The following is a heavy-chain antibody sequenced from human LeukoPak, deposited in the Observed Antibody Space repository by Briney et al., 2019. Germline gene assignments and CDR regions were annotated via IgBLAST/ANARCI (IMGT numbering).Heavy chain of an antibody. V-gene: IGHV3-30*04. J-gene: IGHJ4*02. CDR1: GFTFSSYA. CDR2: ISYDGSNK. CDR3: ARALSSAWGLVDC. Sequence: AGGSLRLSCAASGFTFSSYAMHWVRQAPGKGLEWVAVISYDGSNKYYADSVKGRFTISRDNSKNTLYLQMNSLRAEDTAVYYCARALSSAWGLVDCWGQGTLVTVSS. D-gene: IGHD6-19*01.